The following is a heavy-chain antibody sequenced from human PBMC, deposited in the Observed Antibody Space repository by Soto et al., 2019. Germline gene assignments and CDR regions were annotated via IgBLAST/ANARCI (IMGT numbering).Heavy chain of an antibody. D-gene: IGHD3-22*01. CDR1: GGTFSSYP. CDR2: IIPILGIA. V-gene: IGHV1-69*04. Sequence: QVQLVQSGAEVKKPGSSVKVSCKASGGTFSSYPISWVRQAPGQGLEWMGRIIPILGIANYAQKFQGRVTITADKSTSTAYMELSSLRSEDTAVYYCARDLDYYDSSGGGAFDIWGQGTMFTVSS. J-gene: IGHJ3*02. CDR3: ARDLDYYDSSGGGAFDI.